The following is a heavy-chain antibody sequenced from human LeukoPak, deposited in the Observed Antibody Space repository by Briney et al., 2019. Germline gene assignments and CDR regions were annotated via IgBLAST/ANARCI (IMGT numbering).Heavy chain of an antibody. CDR2: ISGTGANT. D-gene: IGHD1-1*01. CDR1: GYTFTSYG. Sequence: SCKASGYTFTSYGISWVRQAPGKGPKWVSAISGTGANTFYADSVKGRFTISRDNSKNTLYLQMNSLRAEDTAIYYCAKNIRQLGNYYYYMDVWGKGTTVTVSS. CDR3: AKNIRQLGNYYYYMDV. J-gene: IGHJ6*03. V-gene: IGHV3-23*01.